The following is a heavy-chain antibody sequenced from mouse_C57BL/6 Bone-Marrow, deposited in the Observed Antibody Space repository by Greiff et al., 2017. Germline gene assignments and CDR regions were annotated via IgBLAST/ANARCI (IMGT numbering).Heavy chain of an antibody. CDR3: AREETAMDY. CDR2: IYIGKGYT. J-gene: IGHJ4*01. Sequence: EVQLQESGAELVRPGSSVKMSCKTSGYTFTSYGINWVKQRPGQGLEWIGYIYIGKGYTEYTEKFKGKATLTSDTSSSTAYMQLSSLTSEDSAIYFCAREETAMDYWGQGTSVTVSS. CDR1: GYTFTSYG. V-gene: IGHV1-58*01.